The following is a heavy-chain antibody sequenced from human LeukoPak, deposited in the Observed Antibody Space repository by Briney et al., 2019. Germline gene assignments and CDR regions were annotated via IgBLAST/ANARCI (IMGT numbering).Heavy chain of an antibody. J-gene: IGHJ4*02. Sequence: PGGSLRLTCVASGFRFSDHWMNWFRQAPGKGLEWVATIKTDGSEQYYVDSVKGRFTISRDNARDSVYLQINSLRAEDTALYYCARDVSWLQSDYWGQGTLVTVSS. D-gene: IGHD5-24*01. CDR2: IKTDGSEQ. V-gene: IGHV3-7*01. CDR1: GFRFSDHW. CDR3: ARDVSWLQSDY.